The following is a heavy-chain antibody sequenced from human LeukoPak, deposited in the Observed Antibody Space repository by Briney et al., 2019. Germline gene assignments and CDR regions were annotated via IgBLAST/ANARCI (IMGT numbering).Heavy chain of an antibody. Sequence: PSETLSLTCTVSGGSISSSSYYWGWIRQPPGKGLEWIGSIYYSGSTYYNPSLKSRVTISVDTSKNQFSLKLSSVTAADTAVYYCARQSVVVSPIDAFDIWGQGTMVTVSS. CDR3: ARQSVVVSPIDAFDI. J-gene: IGHJ3*02. D-gene: IGHD3-22*01. CDR2: IYYSGST. V-gene: IGHV4-39*01. CDR1: GGSISSSSYY.